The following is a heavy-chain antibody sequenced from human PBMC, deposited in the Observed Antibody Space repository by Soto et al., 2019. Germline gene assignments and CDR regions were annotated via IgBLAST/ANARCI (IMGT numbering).Heavy chain of an antibody. J-gene: IGHJ4*02. CDR1: GGSISSYY. V-gene: IGHV4-39*01. Sequence: SETLSVTCTVSGGSISSYYWGWIRQPPGKGLEWIGSIYYSGSTYYNPSLKSRVTISVDTSKNQFSLKLSSVTAADTAVYYCARLQNISSRGPVAEFDYWGQGTLVTVSS. CDR3: ARLQNISSRGPVAEFDY. CDR2: IYYSGST. D-gene: IGHD2-15*01.